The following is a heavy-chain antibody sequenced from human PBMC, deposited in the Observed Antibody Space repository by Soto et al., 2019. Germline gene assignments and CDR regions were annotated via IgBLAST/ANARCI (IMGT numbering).Heavy chain of an antibody. V-gene: IGHV3-23*01. CDR3: ATYNYGSGSYSDY. Sequence: EVQLLESGGGLVQPGGSLRLSGAASGFTFSSYAMSWVRQAPGKGLEWVSAIRGSGVSTYYADSVKGRFTISRDNSKNTLYLQMNSLRAEDTAVYYCATYNYGSGSYSDYWGQGTLVTVSS. D-gene: IGHD3-10*01. J-gene: IGHJ4*02. CDR2: IRGSGVST. CDR1: GFTFSSYA.